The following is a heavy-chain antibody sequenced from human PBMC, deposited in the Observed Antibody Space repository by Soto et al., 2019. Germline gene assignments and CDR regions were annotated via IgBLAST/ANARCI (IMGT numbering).Heavy chain of an antibody. J-gene: IGHJ3*02. CDR2: IYYSGST. D-gene: IGHD3-3*01. CDR1: GGSISSGGYY. Sequence: SETLSLTCTVSGGSISSGGYYWSWIRQHPGKGLEWIGYIYYSGSTYYNPSLKSRVTISVDTSKNQFSLKLSSVTAADTAVYYCARAVHLGDYAFDIWGQGTLVTVSS. CDR3: ARAVHLGDYAFDI. V-gene: IGHV4-31*03.